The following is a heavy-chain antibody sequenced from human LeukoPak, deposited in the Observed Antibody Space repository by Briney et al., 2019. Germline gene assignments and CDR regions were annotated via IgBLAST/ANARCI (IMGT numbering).Heavy chain of an antibody. CDR2: ISNDGSRT. CDR1: GFTFSHFW. CDR3: VRDAERLQLERQDFDH. Sequence: GGSLRLSCAASGFTFSHFWMHWVRQVPGKGLVWVSRISNDGSRTAYADSVKGRFTISRDNAKNTVYLQMNSLRAEDTAIYYCVRDAERLQLERQDFDHWGQGILVTVSS. D-gene: IGHD1-1*01. V-gene: IGHV3-74*01. J-gene: IGHJ4*02.